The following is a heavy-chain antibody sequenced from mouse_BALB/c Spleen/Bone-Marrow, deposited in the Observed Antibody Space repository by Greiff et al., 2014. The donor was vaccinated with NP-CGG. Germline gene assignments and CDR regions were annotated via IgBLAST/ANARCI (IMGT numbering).Heavy chain of an antibody. J-gene: IGHJ4*01. CDR3: ARRVYYDYYAMDY. CDR2: IDPYSGGS. V-gene: IGHV1S135*01. D-gene: IGHD1-1*01. CDR1: GYTFTNYN. Sequence: VQLKESGPELVKPGASVKASCKASGYTFTNYNMYWVKQSHGKSLEWIGYIDPYSGGSRYNQNFKGKATLTVDKSSSTAYMHLNSLTSEDSAVYYCARRVYYDYYAMDYWGQGTSVTVSS.